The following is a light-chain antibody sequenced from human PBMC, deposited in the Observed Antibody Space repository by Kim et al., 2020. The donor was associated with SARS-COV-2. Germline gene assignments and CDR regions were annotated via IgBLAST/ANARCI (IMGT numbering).Light chain of an antibody. CDR2: DVN. J-gene: IGLJ3*02. CDR1: SSDVGGYKY. CDR3: CSFAGSSTWV. Sequence: QSVTISCTGTSSDVGGYKYVSWYQQHPGKAAKLMVYDVNKRPSGVPDRFSGSKSGNTASLTISGLQAEDEADYYCCSFAGSSTWVFGGGTQLTVL. V-gene: IGLV2-11*03.